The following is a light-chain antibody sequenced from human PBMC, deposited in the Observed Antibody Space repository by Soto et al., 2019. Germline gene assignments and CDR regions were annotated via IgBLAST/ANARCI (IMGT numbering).Light chain of an antibody. CDR1: QSISSW. CDR3: QHYNTYPWT. Sequence: DIQMTQSPSILSASVGDRVTITCRASQSISSWLAWYQQKPGKAPNLLIHKASHLESGVPSRFSGSGSGTEFTLTISRLQPGDFATYYCQHYNTYPWTFGQGTQVEIK. CDR2: KAS. J-gene: IGKJ1*01. V-gene: IGKV1-5*03.